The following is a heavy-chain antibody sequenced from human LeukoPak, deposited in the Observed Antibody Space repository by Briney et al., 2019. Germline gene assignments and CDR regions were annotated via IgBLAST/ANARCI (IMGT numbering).Heavy chain of an antibody. CDR2: IYYSGST. Sequence: SETLSLTCTVSGGSISSSSYYWGWLRQPPGKGLEWIGSIYYSGSTYYNPSLKSRVTISVDTSKNQFSLKLSSVTAADTAVYYCARSPFAAVADWGEGTLVTVSS. CDR3: ARSPFAAVAD. V-gene: IGHV4-39*01. J-gene: IGHJ4*02. D-gene: IGHD6-19*01. CDR1: GGSISSSSYY.